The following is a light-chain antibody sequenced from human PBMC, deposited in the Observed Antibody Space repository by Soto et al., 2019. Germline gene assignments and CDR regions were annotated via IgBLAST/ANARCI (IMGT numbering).Light chain of an antibody. Sequence: QLVLTQTPSASGTPGQRVTISCSGSSSNIGSNSVNWYQQLPGTAPKLLIYSSNQRPSGVPERFSGSKSGTSASLAISGLQSEDEADYYCAARDDTLNGAVFGGGTKLTVL. CDR2: SSN. J-gene: IGLJ3*02. V-gene: IGLV1-44*01. CDR1: SSNIGSNS. CDR3: AARDDTLNGAV.